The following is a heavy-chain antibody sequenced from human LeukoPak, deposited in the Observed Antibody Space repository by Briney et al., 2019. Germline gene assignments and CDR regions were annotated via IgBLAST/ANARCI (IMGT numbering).Heavy chain of an antibody. D-gene: IGHD3-16*01. V-gene: IGHV3-7*04. CDR3: ARFGVPYGVDV. CDR2: IKPDGSEK. CDR1: GFTFSTYW. J-gene: IGHJ6*02. Sequence: GGSLRLSCAASGFTFSTYWMSWVRQAPGKGLEWVANIKPDGSEKDYVDSLKGRFTISRDNAKNSLYLQVNSLRAEDTAVYYCARFGVPYGVDVWGQGTAVTVSS.